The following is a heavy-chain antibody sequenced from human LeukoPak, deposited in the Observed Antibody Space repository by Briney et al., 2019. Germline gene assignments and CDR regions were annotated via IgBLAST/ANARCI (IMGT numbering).Heavy chain of an antibody. J-gene: IGHJ4*02. D-gene: IGHD3-3*01. CDR3: ARIDYDFWSGSPVY. Sequence: GASVKVSCKASGYTFTCYYMHWVRQAPGQGLEWMGRINPNSGGTNYAQQFQGRVTMTRDTSISTAYMELSRLRSDDTAVYYCARIDYDFWSGSPVYWGQGTLVTVSS. V-gene: IGHV1-2*06. CDR2: INPNSGGT. CDR1: GYTFTCYY.